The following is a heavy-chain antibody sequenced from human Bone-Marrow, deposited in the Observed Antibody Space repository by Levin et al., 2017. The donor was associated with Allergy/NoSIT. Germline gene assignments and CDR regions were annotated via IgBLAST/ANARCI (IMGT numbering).Heavy chain of an antibody. CDR2: INSDGTST. D-gene: IGHD6-13*01. V-gene: IGHV3-74*01. CDR1: GFTFSSYW. Sequence: GGSLRLSCAASGFTFSSYWIHWVRQAPGKGLVWVSRINSDGTSTDYADSVKGRFTISRDNAKNTLFLQMNPLRAEDTAIYYCARSSSWQNFDYWGQGTLVAVSS. J-gene: IGHJ4*02. CDR3: ARSSSWQNFDY.